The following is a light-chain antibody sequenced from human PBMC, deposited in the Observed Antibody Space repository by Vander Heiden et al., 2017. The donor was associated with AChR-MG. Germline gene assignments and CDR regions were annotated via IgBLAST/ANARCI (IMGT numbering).Light chain of an antibody. V-gene: IGKV1-33*01. J-gene: IGKJ4*01. CDR2: DAS. CDR3: QQDYTLLT. Sequence: DIQMTQSPSSLSASVGDRVTITYQASQDISSYLNWYQQKPGKAPKLLIYDASNLETGVPSRFSGSGSGTDFTFTISSLQPEDIATYYCQQDYTLLTFGGGTKVEIK. CDR1: QDISSY.